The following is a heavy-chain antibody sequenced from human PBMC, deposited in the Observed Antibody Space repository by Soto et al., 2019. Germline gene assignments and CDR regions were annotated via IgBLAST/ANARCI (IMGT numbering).Heavy chain of an antibody. V-gene: IGHV1-2*02. Sequence: ASVNGSCKASQYTFTNFYLHWVRQAPGQRPEWMGWINNGGGTIYAQKFQGRLTMTRDTSITTAYMELSRLSSDDTAFYYCATSSDWSPLLDYWGQGTLVTVSS. CDR2: INNGGGT. D-gene: IGHD6-19*01. CDR1: QYTFTNFY. CDR3: ATSSDWSPLLDY. J-gene: IGHJ4*02.